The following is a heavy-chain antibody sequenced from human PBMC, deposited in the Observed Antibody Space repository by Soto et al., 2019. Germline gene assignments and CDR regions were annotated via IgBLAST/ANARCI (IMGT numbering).Heavy chain of an antibody. CDR1: GFTFSSYG. CDR3: ARMGNVAVAGLFFDY. J-gene: IGHJ4*02. CDR2: IWYDGSNK. Sequence: QVQLVESGGGVVQPGRSLRLSCAASGFTFSSYGMHWVRQAPGKGLEWVAVIWYDGSNKYYADSVKGRFTISRDNSKNTLYLQMNSLRAKDTAVYYCARMGNVAVAGLFFDYWGQGTLVTVSS. D-gene: IGHD6-19*01. V-gene: IGHV3-33*01.